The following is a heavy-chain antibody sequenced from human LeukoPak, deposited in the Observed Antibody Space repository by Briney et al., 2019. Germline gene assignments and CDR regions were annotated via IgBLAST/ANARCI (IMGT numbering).Heavy chain of an antibody. CDR1: GYTFTGYY. V-gene: IGHV1-2*02. D-gene: IGHD6-19*01. Sequence: ASVKVSCKASGYTFTGYYMHWVRQAPGQGLEWMGWINPNSGGTNYAQKFQGRVTMTRDTSISTAYMELSRLRSDDTAVYYCARKLDSGVGYSVGWYPFDYWGQGTLVTVSS. CDR2: INPNSGGT. CDR3: ARKLDSGVGYSVGWYPFDY. J-gene: IGHJ4*02.